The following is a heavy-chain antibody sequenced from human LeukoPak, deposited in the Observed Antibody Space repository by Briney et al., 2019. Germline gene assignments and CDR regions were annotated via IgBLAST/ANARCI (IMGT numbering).Heavy chain of an antibody. Sequence: SETLSLTCTVSGGSISSGDYYWSWIRQPPGKGLEWIGYIYYSGSTNYNPSLKSRVTISVDTSKNQFSLKLSSVTAADTAVYYCASLAAVHDYGGNLDDAFDIWGQGTMVTVSS. CDR3: ASLAAVHDYGGNLDDAFDI. D-gene: IGHD4-23*01. CDR1: GGSISSGDYY. CDR2: IYYSGST. J-gene: IGHJ3*02. V-gene: IGHV4-61*08.